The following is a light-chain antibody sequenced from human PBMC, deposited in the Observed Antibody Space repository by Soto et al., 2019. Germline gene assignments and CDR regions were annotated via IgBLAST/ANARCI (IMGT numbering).Light chain of an antibody. Sequence: ETVMTQSPVTLSVSPGERATLSCRASQSVSSKLAWYQQKPGQAPRLLIYGASIRATGIPARFSGSGSGTEFTLTISSLQSEDFAVYYCQHYNNWPPITFDQGTRLEIK. CDR1: QSVSSK. CDR3: QHYNNWPPIT. J-gene: IGKJ5*01. V-gene: IGKV3-15*01. CDR2: GAS.